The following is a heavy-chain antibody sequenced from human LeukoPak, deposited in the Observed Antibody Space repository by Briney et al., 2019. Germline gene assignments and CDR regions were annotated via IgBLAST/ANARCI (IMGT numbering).Heavy chain of an antibody. J-gene: IGHJ3*02. D-gene: IGHD5-24*01. V-gene: IGHV1-2*06. CDR2: INPNSGGT. CDR3: ARVGDGLNDAFDI. Sequence: ASVKVSCKASGYTFTGYYVNWVRQAPGQGLEWMGRINPNSGGTNYAQKFQGSVTMTRDTSISTAYMELSRLRSDDTAVYYCARVGDGLNDAFDIWGRGTMVTVSS. CDR1: GYTFTGYY.